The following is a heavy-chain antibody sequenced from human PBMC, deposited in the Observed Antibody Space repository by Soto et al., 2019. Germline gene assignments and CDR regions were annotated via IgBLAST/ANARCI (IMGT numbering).Heavy chain of an antibody. CDR3: AISPYSSSWYYFDY. J-gene: IGHJ4*02. Sequence: ASVKVSCKASGYTFASSGLNWVRQAPGQGLEWMGWISTYNGNTNYAQKFQGRVSMTTDTSTNTAYMELRSLRSDDTAMYYCAISPYSSSWYYFDYWGPGTQVTVSS. CDR1: GYTFASSG. D-gene: IGHD6-13*01. V-gene: IGHV1-18*01. CDR2: ISTYNGNT.